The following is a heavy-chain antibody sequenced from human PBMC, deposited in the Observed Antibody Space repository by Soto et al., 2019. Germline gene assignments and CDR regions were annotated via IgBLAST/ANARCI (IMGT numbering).Heavy chain of an antibody. J-gene: IGHJ5*02. V-gene: IGHV4-31*03. CDR3: ARMGSELSTNGVYNWFDP. Sequence: SETLSLTCTVSGGSISSGGYYWIWIRQHPGKGLEWIGYIYYSGSTYYNPSLKSRVTISVDTSKNQFSLKLSSVTAADTAVYYCARMGSELSTNGVYNWFDPWGQGTLVTVSS. CDR1: GGSISSGGYY. D-gene: IGHD2-8*01. CDR2: IYYSGST.